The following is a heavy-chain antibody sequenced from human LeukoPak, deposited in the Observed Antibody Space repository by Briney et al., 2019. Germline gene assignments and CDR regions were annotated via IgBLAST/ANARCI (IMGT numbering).Heavy chain of an antibody. D-gene: IGHD3-3*01. Sequence: ASVKVSCKTSGYTFTFYAINWVRQAPGQGLEWMGWISTDTGNPTYVQDFTGRFVFSLDTSVTTAYLQISSLKAEDTAVYYCARRGKSFDFWGQGTLVTVSS. CDR3: ARRGKSFDF. J-gene: IGHJ4*02. CDR2: ISTDTGNP. V-gene: IGHV7-4-1*02. CDR1: GYTFTFYA.